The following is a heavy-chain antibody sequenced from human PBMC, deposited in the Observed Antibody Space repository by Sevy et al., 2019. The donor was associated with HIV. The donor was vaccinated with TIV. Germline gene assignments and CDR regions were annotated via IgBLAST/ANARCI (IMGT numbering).Heavy chain of an antibody. Sequence: GGSLRLSCAASGFTFSSYGMHWVRQAPGNGLEWVAVISYDGGNKYYADSVKGRFTISRDNSKNTLYLQMNSLRAEDTAVYYCAKGTPLLFDYSGQGTLVTVSS. CDR3: AKGTPLLFDY. D-gene: IGHD2-15*01. J-gene: IGHJ4*02. CDR1: GFTFSSYG. V-gene: IGHV3-30*18. CDR2: ISYDGGNK.